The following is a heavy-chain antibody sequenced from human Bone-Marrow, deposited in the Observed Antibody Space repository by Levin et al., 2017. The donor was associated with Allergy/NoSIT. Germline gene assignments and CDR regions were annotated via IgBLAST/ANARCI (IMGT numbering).Heavy chain of an antibody. D-gene: IGHD3-10*01. Sequence: ASVKVSCKASGYTFTSYGISWVRQAPGQGLEWMGWISAYNGNTNYAQKLQGRVTMTTDTSTSTAYMELRSLRSDDTAVSYCARINTLRGTMVRGFPPPGGGINNNTGMDVWGQGTTVTVSS. CDR3: ARINTLRGTMVRGFPPPGGGINNNTGMDV. CDR2: ISAYNGNT. V-gene: IGHV1-18*01. J-gene: IGHJ6*02. CDR1: GYTFTSYG.